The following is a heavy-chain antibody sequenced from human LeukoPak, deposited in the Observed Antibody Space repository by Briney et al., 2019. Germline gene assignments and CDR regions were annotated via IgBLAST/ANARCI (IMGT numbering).Heavy chain of an antibody. D-gene: IGHD6-13*01. V-gene: IGHV4-30-2*01. Sequence: SETLSLTCAVSGGSISSGGYSWTWIRRPPGKGLEWIGYIYHSGSTYYNPSLKSRVTISVDRSKNQFSLKLSSVTAADTAVYYCARGGREQQLAYWGQGTLVTVSS. J-gene: IGHJ4*02. CDR3: ARGGREQQLAY. CDR2: IYHSGST. CDR1: GGSISSGGYS.